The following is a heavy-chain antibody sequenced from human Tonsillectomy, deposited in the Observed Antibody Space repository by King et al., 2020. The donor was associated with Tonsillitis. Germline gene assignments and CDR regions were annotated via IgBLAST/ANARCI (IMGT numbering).Heavy chain of an antibody. Sequence: QVQLQESGPGLVKPSETLSLTCAVSGYSIRTAYYWGWTRQPPGKGLEWIGSIYHSGSTYYSPSLKSRVTISVDTSKNQFSLKLSSVTAADTGVYYCARDRLGSSGTVDYWGQGTLVTVSS. CDR2: IYHSGST. J-gene: IGHJ4*02. D-gene: IGHD3-22*01. CDR3: ARDRLGSSGTVDY. CDR1: GYSIRTAYY. V-gene: IGHV4-38-2*01.